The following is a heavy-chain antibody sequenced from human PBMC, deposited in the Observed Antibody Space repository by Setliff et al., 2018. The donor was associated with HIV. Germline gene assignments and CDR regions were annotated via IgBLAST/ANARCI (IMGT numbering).Heavy chain of an antibody. Sequence: PSETLSLTCTVSGGSISSSSYSWGWVRQPPGKALEWIGHIYYSGSTFNNPSLKSRVTISVDTSKNQFSLKVTSVTAADTAVYYCARPSAGGGYNYWYFDLWGRGTLVTVSS. V-gene: IGHV4-39*01. J-gene: IGHJ2*01. D-gene: IGHD5-12*01. CDR1: GGSISSSSYS. CDR2: IYYSGST. CDR3: ARPSAGGGYNYWYFDL.